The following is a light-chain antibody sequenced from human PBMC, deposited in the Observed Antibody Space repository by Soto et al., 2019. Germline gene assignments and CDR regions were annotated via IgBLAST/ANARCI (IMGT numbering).Light chain of an antibody. Sequence: EIVLTQSPATLSLSPGERVTFSCGASQSLTNNFLACYQQRPGLAPKLLIFDVSTRATGIPDRFSGSGSGTDFTLTISRLEPEDFAVYYCQRFDNSPTFGGGTKVEFK. CDR3: QRFDNSPT. CDR2: DVS. V-gene: IGKV3D-20*01. J-gene: IGKJ4*01. CDR1: QSLTNNF.